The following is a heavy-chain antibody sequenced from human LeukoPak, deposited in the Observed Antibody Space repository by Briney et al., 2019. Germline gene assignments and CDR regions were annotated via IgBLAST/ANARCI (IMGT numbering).Heavy chain of an antibody. Sequence: SETLSLTCTVSGGSISSSSYYWGWIRQPPGKGLEWIGSIYYSGNTNYNPPLKSRVTISIDTSKNQFSLNLTSVTAADTAVYYCVRLRGRTTTSRPFDYWGRGALVTVSS. V-gene: IGHV4-39*01. J-gene: IGHJ4*02. CDR1: GGSISSSSYY. CDR2: IYYSGNT. D-gene: IGHD1/OR15-1a*01. CDR3: VRLRGRTTTSRPFDY.